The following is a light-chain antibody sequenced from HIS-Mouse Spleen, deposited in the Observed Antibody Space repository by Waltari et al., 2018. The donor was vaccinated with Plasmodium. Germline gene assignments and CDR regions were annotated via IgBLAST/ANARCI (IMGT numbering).Light chain of an antibody. CDR2: EVS. CDR1: SSDVGGYNY. Sequence: QSALTQPPSASGSPGQSVTISCTGTSSDVGGYNYASWYQRHPGKAPKLMIYEVSKRPSGGPDRVSGSRSGKTASLAVSGLQAEDEAAYYCSSYAGSNSLVFGGGTKLTVL. J-gene: IGLJ2*01. CDR3: SSYAGSNSLV. V-gene: IGLV2-8*01.